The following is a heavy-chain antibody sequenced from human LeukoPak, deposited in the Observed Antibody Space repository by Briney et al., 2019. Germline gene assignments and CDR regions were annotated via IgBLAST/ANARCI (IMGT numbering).Heavy chain of an antibody. V-gene: IGHV4-38-2*02. CDR1: GYSISSGYY. D-gene: IGHD1-26*01. Sequence: KPSETLSLTCTVSGYSISSGYYWGWIRQPPGKGLEWIGSIYYSGSTYYNPSLKSRVTISVDTSKNQFSLKLSSVTAADTAVYYCARDLWELVDYWGQGTLVTVSS. CDR2: IYYSGST. J-gene: IGHJ4*02. CDR3: ARDLWELVDY.